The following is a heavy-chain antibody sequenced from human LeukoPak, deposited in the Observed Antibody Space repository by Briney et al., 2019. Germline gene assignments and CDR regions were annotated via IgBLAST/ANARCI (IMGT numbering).Heavy chain of an antibody. V-gene: IGHV3-7*01. J-gene: IGHJ4*02. CDR2: IKQDGSEK. CDR1: GFTFSSYA. D-gene: IGHD4-23*01. Sequence: PGGSLRLSCAASGFTFSSYAMSWVRQAPGKGLEWVANIKQDGSEKYYGDSVKGRFTISRDNAKNSLYLQMNSLRAEDMAVYYCNSGAVYWGQGTLVTVSS. CDR3: NSGAVY.